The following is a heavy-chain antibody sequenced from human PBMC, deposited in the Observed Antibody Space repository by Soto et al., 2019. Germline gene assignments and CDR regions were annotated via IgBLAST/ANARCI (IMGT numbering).Heavy chain of an antibody. V-gene: IGHV1-8*01. CDR1: GYTFTSYD. J-gene: IGHJ5*02. D-gene: IGHD6-13*01. CDR2: MNPNGGNT. Sequence: QVQLVQSGAEVKKPGASVKVSCKASGYTFTSYDINWVRQATRQGLEWMGWMNPNGGNTGYAQKFQGRVTMTRNTSISTAYMELSSLRSEDTAVYYCARERSAAGTGWFDPWGQGTLVTVSS. CDR3: ARERSAAGTGWFDP.